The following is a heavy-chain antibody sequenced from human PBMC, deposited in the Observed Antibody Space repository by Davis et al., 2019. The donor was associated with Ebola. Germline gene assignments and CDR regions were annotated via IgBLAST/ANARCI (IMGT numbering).Heavy chain of an antibody. CDR3: ARGGIAVADSYGMDV. J-gene: IGHJ6*02. V-gene: IGHV1-46*01. CDR1: GYSFTSYY. CDR2: INPSAGST. D-gene: IGHD6-19*01. Sequence: ASVKVSCKASGYSFTSYYMHWVRQAPGQGLEWMGLINPSAGSTSYAQKFQGRVTMTRDTSTRTVYMELSSLRSEDTAVYYCARGGIAVADSYGMDVWGQGTTVAVSS.